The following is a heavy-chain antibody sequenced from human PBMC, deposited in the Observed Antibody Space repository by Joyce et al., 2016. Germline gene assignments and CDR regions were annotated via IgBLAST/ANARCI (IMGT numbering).Heavy chain of an antibody. CDR2: ISATSYYI. V-gene: IGHV3-21*01. Sequence: QLVESGGGVVMAGGSLRLSCEASGSTFSSSSMSWFRQAPGKGLEWVAAISATSYYIFHAETVRGRFTVSRDNAKKTLYLQMNSLRAEDSAVFYCARGGISYYYAMDVWGQGTTVTVSS. J-gene: IGHJ6*02. D-gene: IGHD3-16*01. CDR3: ARGGISYYYAMDV. CDR1: GSTFSSSS.